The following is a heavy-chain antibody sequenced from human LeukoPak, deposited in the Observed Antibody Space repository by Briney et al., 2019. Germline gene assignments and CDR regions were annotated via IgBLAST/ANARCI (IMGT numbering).Heavy chain of an antibody. J-gene: IGHJ4*02. CDR1: GFTISSDY. V-gene: IGHV3-53*04. Sequence: GGSLRLSCAASGFTISSDYMGWVRQAPGKGLEWVSLIYNDDSTYYAGSVKGRFTISRHNSKNTLYLQMNSLRADDTAVYYCARALYYFDYWGQGTLVTVSS. CDR2: IYNDDST. CDR3: ARALYYFDY. D-gene: IGHD2-15*01.